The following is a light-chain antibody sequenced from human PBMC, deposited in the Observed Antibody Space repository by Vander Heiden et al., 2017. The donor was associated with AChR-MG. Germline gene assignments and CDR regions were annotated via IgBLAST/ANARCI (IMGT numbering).Light chain of an antibody. CDR1: KLGDKY. J-gene: IGLJ2*01. Sequence: YELTQPPSVSVSPGQTASITCSGDKLGDKYVCWYQQKPGQSPVLVIYEESKRPSGIVERFSGSNSGNTATLTISGTQAMDEADYYCQAWDSSTVVFGGGTKLTVL. V-gene: IGLV3-1*01. CDR3: QAWDSSTVV. CDR2: EES.